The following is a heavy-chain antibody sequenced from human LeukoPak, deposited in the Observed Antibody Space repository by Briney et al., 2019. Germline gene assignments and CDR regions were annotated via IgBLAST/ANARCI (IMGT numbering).Heavy chain of an antibody. J-gene: IGHJ4*02. CDR2: IRHDASNK. CDR3: AKGGTKGYNSASGFDY. CDR1: GFTFSSYG. Sequence: GGSLRLSCAASGFTFSSYGMHWVRQAPGKGLEWVAFIRHDASNKYYVDSVKGRFTISRDNSKNTLYLEMNSLRAEDTAVYYCAKGGTKGYNSASGFDYWGQGTLVTVSS. D-gene: IGHD6-6*01. V-gene: IGHV3-30*02.